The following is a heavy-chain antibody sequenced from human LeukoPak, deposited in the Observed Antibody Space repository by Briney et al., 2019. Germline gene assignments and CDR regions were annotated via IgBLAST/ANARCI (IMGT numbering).Heavy chain of an antibody. J-gene: IGHJ4*02. Sequence: GGSLSLSCATSGFTFSSYAMSWVRQAPGKGLEWVSGISGSGGSTYYADSVKGRFTISRDNSKNTLYLQMNSLRAEDTAVYYCAGSGAGEDYFHYWGQGSLVIVSS. D-gene: IGHD3-10*01. CDR3: AGSGAGEDYFHY. CDR1: GFTFSSYA. V-gene: IGHV3-23*01. CDR2: ISGSGGST.